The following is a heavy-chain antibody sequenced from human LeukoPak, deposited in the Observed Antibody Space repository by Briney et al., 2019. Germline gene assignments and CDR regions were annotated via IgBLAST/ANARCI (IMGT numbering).Heavy chain of an antibody. D-gene: IGHD5-12*01. CDR2: MNPNSGNT. V-gene: IGHV1-8*01. CDR1: GYTFTSYD. Sequence: ASVEVSCKASGYTFTSYDINWVRQATGQGLEWMGWMNPNSGNTGYAQKFQGRVTMTRNTSISTAYMELSSLRAEDTAVYYCARDGATFSGYDWYYYMDVWGKGTTVTVSS. CDR3: ARDGATFSGYDWYYYMDV. J-gene: IGHJ6*03.